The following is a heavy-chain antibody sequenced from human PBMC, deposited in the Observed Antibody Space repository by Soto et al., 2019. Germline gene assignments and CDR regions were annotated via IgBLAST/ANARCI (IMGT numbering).Heavy chain of an antibody. V-gene: IGHV4-59*01. CDR1: GGSITNYY. D-gene: IGHD5-12*01. CDR2: ISYNGST. CDR3: ARDLVVTTKGYYYYFGMDV. Sequence: QVQLQESGPGLVKPSETLSLTCSVSGGSITNYYWNWIRQPPGKGLEWIGYISYNGSTKYNPSLKSRVTISVDTSKNQFSLKLRSVTAADTAVYYCARDLVVTTKGYYYYFGMDVWGQGTTVTVSS. J-gene: IGHJ6*02.